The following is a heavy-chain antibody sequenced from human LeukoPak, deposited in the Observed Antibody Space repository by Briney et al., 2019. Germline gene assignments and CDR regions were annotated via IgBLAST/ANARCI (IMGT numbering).Heavy chain of an antibody. CDR1: GFAFSSSA. D-gene: IGHD6-19*01. CDR2: IVVGSGNT. V-gene: IGHV1-58*02. J-gene: IGHJ4*02. Sequence: SVKVSCKASGFAFSSSAMQWVRQARGQRLEWIGWIVVGSGNTNYAQKLQGRVTMTTDTSTSTAYMELRSLRSDDTAVYYCARAGKNSGWLHYFDYWGQGTLVTVSS. CDR3: ARAGKNSGWLHYFDY.